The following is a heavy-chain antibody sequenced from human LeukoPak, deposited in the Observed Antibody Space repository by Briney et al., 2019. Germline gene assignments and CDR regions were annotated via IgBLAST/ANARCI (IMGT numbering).Heavy chain of an antibody. V-gene: IGHV4-59*08. CDR2: IYYSGST. J-gene: IGHJ4*02. CDR3: ARTYCRGGSCHFDY. D-gene: IGHD2-15*01. Sequence: SETLSLTCTVSGGSIRSYYWSWIRQPPGKGLEWIGYIYYSGSTDSNPSLKSRVTISVDTSKNQVSLKLSSVTAADTAVYYCARTYCRGGSCHFDYWGQGTLVTVSS. CDR1: GGSIRSYY.